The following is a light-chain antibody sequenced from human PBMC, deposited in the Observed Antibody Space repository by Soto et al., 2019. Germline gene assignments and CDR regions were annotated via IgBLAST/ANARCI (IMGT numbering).Light chain of an antibody. Sequence: QSVLTQPPSASGTPGQRVTMSCFGSSSNIGSNPVNWYQQLPGTAPKLLISSNNQRPSGVPDRFSGSKSGTSASLDISGLQSEDEADYYCAAWDDSLNGVVFGGGTKLTVL. V-gene: IGLV1-44*01. J-gene: IGLJ2*01. CDR2: SNN. CDR3: AAWDDSLNGVV. CDR1: SSNIGSNP.